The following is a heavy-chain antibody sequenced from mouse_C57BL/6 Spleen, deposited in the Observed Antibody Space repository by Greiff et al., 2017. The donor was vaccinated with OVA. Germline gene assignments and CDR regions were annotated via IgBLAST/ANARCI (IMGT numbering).Heavy chain of an antibody. D-gene: IGHD1-1*01. J-gene: IGHJ2*01. V-gene: IGHV1-80*01. CDR3: AARSITTVVEDY. CDR2: IYPGDGDT. Sequence: QVQLQQPGAELVKPGASVKISCKASGYAFSSYWMNWVKQRPGKGLEWIGQIYPGDGDTNYNGKFKGKATLTADKSSSTAYMQLSSLTSEDSAVYFCAARSITTVVEDYWGQGTTLTVSS. CDR1: GYAFSSYW.